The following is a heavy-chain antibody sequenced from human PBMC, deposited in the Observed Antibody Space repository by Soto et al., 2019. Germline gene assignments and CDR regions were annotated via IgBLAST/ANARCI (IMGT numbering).Heavy chain of an antibody. CDR2: IWYDGSNK. V-gene: IGHV3-33*01. CDR3: ARENGDPLYGMDV. CDR1: GFTFSAYG. Sequence: QVQLVESGGGVVQPGRSLRLSCEASGFTFSAYGMHWVRQAPGKGLEWVAVIWYDGSNKYYVDSVKGRFTISRDDSKNTLYLQMNSLRAEDTAVYYCARENGDPLYGMDVWGQGTTVTVSS. D-gene: IGHD7-27*01. J-gene: IGHJ6*02.